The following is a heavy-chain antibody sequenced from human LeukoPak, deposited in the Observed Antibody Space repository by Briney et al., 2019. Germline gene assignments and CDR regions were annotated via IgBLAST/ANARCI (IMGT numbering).Heavy chain of an antibody. V-gene: IGHV3-30*18. CDR1: GFTFSSYG. J-gene: IGHJ2*01. CDR3: AKEPRGYDSSGSSYWYFDL. D-gene: IGHD3-22*01. Sequence: QPGGSLGLSCAASGFTFSSYGMHWVRQAPGKGLEWVAVISYDGSNKYYADSVKGRFTISRDNSKNTLYLQMNSLRAEDTAVYYCAKEPRGYDSSGSSYWYFDLWGRGTLVTVSS. CDR2: ISYDGSNK.